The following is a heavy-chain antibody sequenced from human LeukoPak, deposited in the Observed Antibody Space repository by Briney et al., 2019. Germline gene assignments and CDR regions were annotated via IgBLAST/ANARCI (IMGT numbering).Heavy chain of an antibody. CDR2: ISSYSSTL. CDR1: GFTFSSYS. Sequence: GGSLRLSCAASGFTFSSYSMNWVRQAPGKGLEWVSYISSYSSTLYYADSVKGRFIISRDNAKNSLYLQMNSLRDEDTAVYYCANLGPPGRDHYLESWGQGTLVTVSS. J-gene: IGHJ4*02. V-gene: IGHV3-48*02. D-gene: IGHD5-24*01. CDR3: ANLGPPGRDHYLES.